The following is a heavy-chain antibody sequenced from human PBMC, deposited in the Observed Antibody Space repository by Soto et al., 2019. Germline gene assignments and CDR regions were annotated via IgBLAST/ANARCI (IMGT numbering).Heavy chain of an antibody. V-gene: IGHV1-8*01. J-gene: IGHJ6*02. Sequence: ASVKVSCKASGYTFTSYDINWVRQATGQGLEWMGWMNPNSGNTGYAQKFQGRVTMTRDTSISTAYMELSRLRSDDTAVYYCARDLNWNYTGYYHYGMDVWGQGTTVTVSS. D-gene: IGHD1-7*01. CDR2: MNPNSGNT. CDR1: GYTFTSYD. CDR3: ARDLNWNYTGYYHYGMDV.